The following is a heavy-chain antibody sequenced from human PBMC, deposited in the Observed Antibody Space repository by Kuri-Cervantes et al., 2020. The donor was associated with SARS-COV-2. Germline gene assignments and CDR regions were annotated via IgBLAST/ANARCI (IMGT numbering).Heavy chain of an antibody. V-gene: IGHV3-21*06. J-gene: IGHJ4*02. CDR1: GFTFSSYS. CDR3: AGDCSTTSCYPY. Sequence: GGSLRLSCAASGFTFSSYSMNWVRRAPGKGLEWVSSISSSSSYIYYADSVKGRFTISRDNAKNSLYLQMNSLRVEDTAVYYCAGDCSTTSCYPYWGQGTLVTVSS. D-gene: IGHD2-2*01. CDR2: ISSSSSYI.